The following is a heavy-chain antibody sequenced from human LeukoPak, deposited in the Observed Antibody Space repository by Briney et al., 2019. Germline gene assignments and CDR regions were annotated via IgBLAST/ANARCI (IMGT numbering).Heavy chain of an antibody. D-gene: IGHD5-24*01. CDR2: ISGYNDNT. J-gene: IGHJ4*02. V-gene: IGHV1-18*01. CDR1: GYTFTSYG. Sequence: ASVKVSCKASGYTFTSYGISWVRQAPGQGLQWMGWISGYNDNTSTVQKLQGRVTMTIDTSTNTAYMELMSLRSDDTAVYYCARDRHGYSDFDYWGQGTLVTVSS. CDR3: ARDRHGYSDFDY.